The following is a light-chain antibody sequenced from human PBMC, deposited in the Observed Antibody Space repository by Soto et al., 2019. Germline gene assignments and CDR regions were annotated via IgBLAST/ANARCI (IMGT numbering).Light chain of an antibody. CDR2: GAS. Sequence: EIVMTQSPATLSVSPGERATLSCRASHSVSSNLAWYQQKPGQAPRLLIYGASTRATGIPARFSGSGSGPEFTLTISSLQSEDFAVYYCQQYNNWYTFGQGTKLEIK. V-gene: IGKV3-15*01. J-gene: IGKJ2*01. CDR1: HSVSSN. CDR3: QQYNNWYT.